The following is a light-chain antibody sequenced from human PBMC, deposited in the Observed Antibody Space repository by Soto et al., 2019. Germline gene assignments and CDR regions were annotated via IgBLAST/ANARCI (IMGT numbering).Light chain of an antibody. J-gene: IGKJ1*01. CDR2: GAS. Sequence: EIVLTQSPGTLSLSPGERATLSCRASQSVSSNLAWYQQKPGQAPRLLIYGASTRATGIPARFSGSGSGTEFTLTISSLPSEDFAVYYCQQYNNWPVTFGQGTKVDIK. CDR3: QQYNNWPVT. V-gene: IGKV3-15*01. CDR1: QSVSSN.